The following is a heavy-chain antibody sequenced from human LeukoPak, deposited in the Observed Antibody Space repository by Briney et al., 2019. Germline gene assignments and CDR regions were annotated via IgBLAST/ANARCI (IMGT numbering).Heavy chain of an antibody. V-gene: IGHV1-2*04. Sequence: GASVKVSCKASGYTFTGYYMHWVRQAPGQGLEWMGWINPNSGGTNYAQKSQGWVTMTRDTSISTAYMELSRLRSDDTAVYYCARNQNSVEMATIGMGDYWGQGTLVTVSS. CDR2: INPNSGGT. CDR3: ARNQNSVEMATIGMGDY. D-gene: IGHD5-24*01. CDR1: GYTFTGYY. J-gene: IGHJ4*02.